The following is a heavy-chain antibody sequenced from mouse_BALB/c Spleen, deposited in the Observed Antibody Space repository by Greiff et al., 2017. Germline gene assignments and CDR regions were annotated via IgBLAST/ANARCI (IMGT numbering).Heavy chain of an antibody. D-gene: IGHD1-1*01. Sequence: DVKLQESGPGLVKPSQSLSLTCTVTGYSITSDYAWNWIRQFPGNKLEWMGYISYSGSTSYNPSLKSRISITRDTSKNQFFLQLNSVTTEDTATYYCARFDYYGSGNAMDYWGQGTSVTVSS. V-gene: IGHV3-2*02. J-gene: IGHJ4*01. CDR2: ISYSGST. CDR1: GYSITSDYA. CDR3: ARFDYYGSGNAMDY.